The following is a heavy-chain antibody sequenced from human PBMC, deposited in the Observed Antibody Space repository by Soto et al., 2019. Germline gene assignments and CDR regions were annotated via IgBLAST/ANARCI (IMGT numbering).Heavy chain of an antibody. D-gene: IGHD4-17*01. CDR2: IYYSGST. Sequence: PSETLSLTCTVSGGSISSYYWSWIRQPPGKGLEWIGYIYYSGSTNYNPSLKSRVTISVDTSKNQFSLKLSSVTAADTAVYYCARSYGDYRPNWFDPWGQGNLVTVSS. V-gene: IGHV4-59*01. CDR3: ARSYGDYRPNWFDP. CDR1: GGSISSYY. J-gene: IGHJ5*02.